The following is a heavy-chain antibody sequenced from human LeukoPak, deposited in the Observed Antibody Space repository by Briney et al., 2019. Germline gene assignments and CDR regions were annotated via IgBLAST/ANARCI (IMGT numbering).Heavy chain of an antibody. D-gene: IGHD6-6*01. CDR3: ARHGDPSSIAAPFDY. CDR1: GGSISSYY. CDR2: IYYSGST. J-gene: IGHJ4*02. Sequence: PSETLSLTCTVSGGSISSYYWSWIRQPPGKGLEWIGYIYYSGSTNYNPSLKSRVTISVDTSKNQFSLKLSSVTAADTAVYYCARHGDPSSIAAPFDYWGQGTLVTVSS. V-gene: IGHV4-59*08.